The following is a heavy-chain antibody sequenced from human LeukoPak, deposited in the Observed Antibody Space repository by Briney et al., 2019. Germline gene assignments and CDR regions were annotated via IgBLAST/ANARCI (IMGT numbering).Heavy chain of an antibody. Sequence: GGSLRLSCAASGFTFSSYSMNWVRQAPGKGLEWVSSISSSSSYIYYADSVKGRFTISRDNAKNSLYLQMNSLRAEDTAVYYCATNPYYDDAFDIWGQGTMVTVSS. CDR2: ISSSSSYI. J-gene: IGHJ3*02. D-gene: IGHD3-22*01. CDR3: ATNPYYDDAFDI. CDR1: GFTFSSYS. V-gene: IGHV3-21*01.